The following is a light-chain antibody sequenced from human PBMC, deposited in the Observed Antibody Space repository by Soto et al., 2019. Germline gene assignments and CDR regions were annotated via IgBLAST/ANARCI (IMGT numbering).Light chain of an antibody. CDR1: QSVSTW. J-gene: IGKJ5*01. CDR2: DAS. CDR3: QQRSNWIT. Sequence: EIVLTQSPATLSLSPGDTATLSCRASQSVSTWLSWYQQKPGQAPRLLIYDASNRATGIPARFSGSGSGTDFTLTISSLEPEDSAVYYCQQRSNWITFGQGTRLEIE. V-gene: IGKV3-11*01.